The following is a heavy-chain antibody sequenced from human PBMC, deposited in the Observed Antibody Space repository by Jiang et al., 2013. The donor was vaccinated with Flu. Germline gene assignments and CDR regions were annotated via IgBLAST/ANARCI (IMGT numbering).Heavy chain of an antibody. CDR2: IWYDGSNK. D-gene: IGHD2-15*01. V-gene: IGHV3-33*01. Sequence: VQLVESGGGVVQPGRSLRLSCAASGFTFSNFAMHWVRQAPGKGLEWVAIIWYDGSNKYYADSVKGRFTISRDNFKNTLYLQMTSLRADDTAVYYCVREIDCSGGSCSEYWGQGTLVTVSS. J-gene: IGHJ4*02. CDR3: VREIDCSGGSCSEY. CDR1: GFTFSNFA.